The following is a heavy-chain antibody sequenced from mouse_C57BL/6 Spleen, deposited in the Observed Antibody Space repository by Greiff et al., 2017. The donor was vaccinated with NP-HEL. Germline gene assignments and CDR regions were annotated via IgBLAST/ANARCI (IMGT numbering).Heavy chain of an antibody. Sequence: VQLQQSGAELVRPGTSVKVSCKASGYAFTNYLIEWVKQRPGQGLEWIGVINPGSGGTNYNEKFKGKATLTADKSSSTAYMQLSSLTSEDSAVYFCARRRYYGSSYFDYWGQGTTLTVSS. D-gene: IGHD1-1*01. J-gene: IGHJ2*01. CDR3: ARRRYYGSSYFDY. CDR2: INPGSGGT. V-gene: IGHV1-54*01. CDR1: GYAFTNYL.